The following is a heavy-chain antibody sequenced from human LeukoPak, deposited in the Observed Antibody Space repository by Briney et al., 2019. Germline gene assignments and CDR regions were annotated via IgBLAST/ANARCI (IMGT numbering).Heavy chain of an antibody. CDR3: VRGGPNKSGWTLDY. CDR1: GYTFTGYY. CDR2: ISPNSGGT. V-gene: IGHV1-2*02. J-gene: IGHJ4*02. Sequence: ASVKVSCKASGYTFTGYYIHWVRQAPGQGLEWMGWISPNSGGTNYAQKFQGRVTMTRDTSISTAYMELNRLRPEDTAVFYCVRGGPNKSGWTLDYWGQGTLVTVSS. D-gene: IGHD6-19*01.